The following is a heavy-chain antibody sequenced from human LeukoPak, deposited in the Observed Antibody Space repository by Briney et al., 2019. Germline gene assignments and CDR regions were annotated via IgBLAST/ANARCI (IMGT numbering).Heavy chain of an antibody. Sequence: GGSLRLSCAASGFTFSSYAMHWVRQAPGKGLEWVAVISYDGSNKYYADSVKGRFTISRDNSKNTLYLQMNSLRAEDTAVYYCAKPTITMVRGVPDYWGQGTLVTVSS. CDR3: AKPTITMVRGVPDY. CDR2: ISYDGSNK. J-gene: IGHJ4*02. V-gene: IGHV3-30-3*02. CDR1: GFTFSSYA. D-gene: IGHD3-10*01.